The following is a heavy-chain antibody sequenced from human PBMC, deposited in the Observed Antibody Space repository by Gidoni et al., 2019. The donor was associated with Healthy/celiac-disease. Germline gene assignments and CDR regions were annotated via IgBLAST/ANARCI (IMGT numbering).Heavy chain of an antibody. Sequence: QVQLQESGPGLVKPSETLSLTCTVPGGSISSYYWTWIRQPAGKGLEWIGRISTSGSTNYNPSLKSRVTMSVDTSKNQFSLKLSSVTAADTAVYYCARDAISITMVRGVIQMGLSWFDPWGQGTLVTVSS. CDR3: ARDAISITMVRGVIQMGLSWFDP. J-gene: IGHJ5*02. CDR2: ISTSGST. V-gene: IGHV4-4*07. CDR1: GGSISSYY. D-gene: IGHD3-10*01.